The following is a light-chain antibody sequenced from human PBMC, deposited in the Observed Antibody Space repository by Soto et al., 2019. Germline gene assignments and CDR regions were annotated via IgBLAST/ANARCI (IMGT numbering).Light chain of an antibody. CDR1: QHIDRW. Sequence: DIQLTQSPSSVSASVGDRVTITCRANQHIDRWLAWFQQKPGKAPELLIYGASILESWVPSRFSGSTSGTDFTLTISGLQHEDFATYYCHQAHTFPYTFGPGTKVDMK. J-gene: IGKJ3*01. CDR3: HQAHTFPYT. V-gene: IGKV1-12*01. CDR2: GAS.